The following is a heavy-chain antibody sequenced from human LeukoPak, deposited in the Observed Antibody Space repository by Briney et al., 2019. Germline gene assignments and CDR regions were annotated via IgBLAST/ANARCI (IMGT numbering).Heavy chain of an antibody. CDR2: ISSSSSTI. D-gene: IGHD3-22*01. V-gene: IGHV3-48*01. Sequence: GGSLRLSCAASGFTFSSYSTNWVRQAPGKGLEWVSYISSSSSTIYYADSVKGRFTISRDNAKNSLYLQMNSLRAEDTAVYYCARWQYYDSSGYYSRNWFDPWGQGTLVTVSS. CDR1: GFTFSSYS. J-gene: IGHJ5*02. CDR3: ARWQYYDSSGYYSRNWFDP.